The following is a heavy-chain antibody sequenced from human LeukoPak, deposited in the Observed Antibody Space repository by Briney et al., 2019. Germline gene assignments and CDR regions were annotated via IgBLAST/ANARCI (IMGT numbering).Heavy chain of an antibody. CDR2: VNHSGST. CDR3: ARPSQRDYYGSGSYYRGTYSFDY. D-gene: IGHD3-10*01. CDR1: GGSFSGYY. Sequence: SETLSLTCAVYGGSFSGYYWSWIRQPPGKGLEWIGEVNHSGSTNYNPSLKSRVTISVDTSKNQFSLKLSSVTAADTAVYYCARPSQRDYYGSGSYYRGTYSFDYWGQGTLVTVSS. J-gene: IGHJ4*02. V-gene: IGHV4-34*01.